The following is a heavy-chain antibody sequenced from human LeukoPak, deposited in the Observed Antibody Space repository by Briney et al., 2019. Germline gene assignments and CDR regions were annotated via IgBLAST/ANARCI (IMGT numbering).Heavy chain of an antibody. CDR1: AYSISSGYY. D-gene: IGHD3-22*01. J-gene: IGHJ4*02. V-gene: IGHV4-38-2*01. CDR3: ASTYYYDSNAYYYWV. CDR2: MYHSGST. Sequence: SGTLSLTCAVSAYSISSGYYWGWIRHPPGKGLEWIGSMYHSGSTYYNPSLKSRVTISVDTSKNQFSLRLSSVTAADTAVYYCASTYYYDSNAYYYWVWGQGTLVTVSS.